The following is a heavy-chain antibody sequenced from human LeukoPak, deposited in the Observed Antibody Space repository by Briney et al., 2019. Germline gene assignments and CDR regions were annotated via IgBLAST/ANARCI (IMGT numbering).Heavy chain of an antibody. J-gene: IGHJ6*02. D-gene: IGHD6-13*01. CDR1: GFTFSSYA. CDR3: ARDGAAARPEYYYYYGMDV. CDR2: ISYDGSNK. Sequence: GRSLRLSCAASGFTFSSYAMHWVRQAPGKGLEWVAVISYDGSNKYYADSVKGRFTISRDNSKNTLYLQMNSLRAEDTAVYYCARDGAAARPEYYYYYGMDVWGQGTMVTVSS. V-gene: IGHV3-30-3*01.